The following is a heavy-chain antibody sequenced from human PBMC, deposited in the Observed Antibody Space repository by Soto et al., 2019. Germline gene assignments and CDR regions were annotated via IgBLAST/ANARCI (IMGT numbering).Heavy chain of an antibody. Sequence: ASVKVSCKASGYTFTSYGISWVRQAPGQGLEWMGWISAYNGNTSYAQKLQGRVTMTTDTSTSTAYMELRSLRSDDTAVYYCARVVRGVMTPLQAYYYGMDVWGQGTTVTVSS. CDR3: ARVVRGVMTPLQAYYYGMDV. J-gene: IGHJ6*02. CDR2: ISAYNGNT. D-gene: IGHD3-10*02. V-gene: IGHV1-18*01. CDR1: GYTFTSYG.